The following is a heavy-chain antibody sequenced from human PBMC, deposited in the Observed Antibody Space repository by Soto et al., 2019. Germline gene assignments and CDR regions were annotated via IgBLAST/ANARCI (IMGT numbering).Heavy chain of an antibody. D-gene: IGHD5-18*01. CDR1: GGSISSSSYH. Sequence: PETLSLTYTVSGGSISSSSYHWGWIRQPPGKGLEWIGSIYYSGSTYYNPSLKSRVTISVDTSKNQFSLKLSSVTAADTAVYYCARHQWDTAIVSDYMDVWGKGTTVTVSS. CDR3: ARHQWDTAIVSDYMDV. J-gene: IGHJ6*03. CDR2: IYYSGST. V-gene: IGHV4-39*01.